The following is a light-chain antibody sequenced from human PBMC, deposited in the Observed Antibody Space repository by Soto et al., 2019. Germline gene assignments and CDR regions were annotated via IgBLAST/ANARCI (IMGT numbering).Light chain of an antibody. V-gene: IGKV1-39*01. Sequence: DIQMTQSPSSLSASVADRVTITCRASQSIRRSLNWYHQKPGKAPNLLIYAASSLQTGVPSRLTGSGSGTDFTLPVSNLKHEDFAVYYCHQTYSSARTFGQGTKVDIK. CDR2: AAS. J-gene: IGKJ1*01. CDR3: HQTYSSART. CDR1: QSIRRS.